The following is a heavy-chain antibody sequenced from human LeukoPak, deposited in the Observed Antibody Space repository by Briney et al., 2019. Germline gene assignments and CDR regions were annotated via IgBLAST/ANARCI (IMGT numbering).Heavy chain of an antibody. CDR1: GGSFSGYY. CDR3: APRAGKVRYFDWFRDV. J-gene: IGHJ6*04. CDR2: INHSGST. V-gene: IGHV4-34*01. D-gene: IGHD3-9*01. Sequence: SETLSLTCAVYGGSFSGYYWSRIRQPPGKGLEWIGEINHSGSTNYNPSLKSRVTISLDRSKNQFSLRLTSVTAADTAVYYCAPRAGKVRYFDWFRDVWGKGTTVTVSS.